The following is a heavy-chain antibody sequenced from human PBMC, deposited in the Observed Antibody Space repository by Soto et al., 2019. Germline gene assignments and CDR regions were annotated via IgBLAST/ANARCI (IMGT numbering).Heavy chain of an antibody. CDR2: IYHSGST. V-gene: IGHV4-30-2*01. J-gene: IGHJ6*02. Sequence: QLQLQESDSGLVKPSQTLSLTCAVSGGSISSGGYSWSWIRQPPGKGLEWIGYIYHSGSTYYNPSLKSRVTISVDRSKNQFSLKLSSVTAADTAVYYCAGSGYHHNSGMDVWGQGTTVTVSS. CDR1: GGSISSGGYS. D-gene: IGHD3-22*01. CDR3: AGSGYHHNSGMDV.